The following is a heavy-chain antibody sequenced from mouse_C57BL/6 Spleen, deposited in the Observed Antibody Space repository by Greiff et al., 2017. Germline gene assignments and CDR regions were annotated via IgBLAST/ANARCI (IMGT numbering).Heavy chain of an antibody. Sequence: VQLQQPGAELVRPGSSVKLSCKASGYTFTSYWMDWVKQRPGQGLEWIGNIYPSDSETHYNQKFKDKATLTVDKSSSTAYMQLSSLTSEDSGVYYCARKNYGNSLGGWGQGTTRTVAS. D-gene: IGHD2-1*01. CDR1: GYTFTSYW. J-gene: IGHJ2*01. CDR2: IYPSDSET. V-gene: IGHV1-61*01. CDR3: ARKNYGNSLGG.